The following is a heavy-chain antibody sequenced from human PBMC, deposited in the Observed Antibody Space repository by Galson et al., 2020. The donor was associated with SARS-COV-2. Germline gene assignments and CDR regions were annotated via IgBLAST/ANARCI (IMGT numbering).Heavy chain of an antibody. CDR3: ARGYDFSYIDV. CDR1: GVSISSGGYY. D-gene: IGHD3-3*01. V-gene: IGHV4-31*03. Sequence: ETSETLSLTCSVSGVSISSGGYYWSWIRQHPGKGLEWIGYIYYSGSTFYNPSLKSRFTISIDTSENHFSLKVSSATAADTAVYYCARGYDFSYIDVWGQGTTVAVSS. J-gene: IGHJ6*02. CDR2: IYYSGST.